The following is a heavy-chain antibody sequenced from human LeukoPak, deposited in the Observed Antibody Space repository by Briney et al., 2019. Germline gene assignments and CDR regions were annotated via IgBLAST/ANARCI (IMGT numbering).Heavy chain of an antibody. Sequence: PSETLSLTCTVSGGSISSYYWSWIRQPAGKGLEWIGRIYTSGSTNYNPSLKSRVTMSVDTSKSQFSLKLSSVTAADTAVYYCARDEIYDSSGYYNWFDPWGQGTLVTVSS. J-gene: IGHJ5*02. CDR2: IYTSGST. D-gene: IGHD3-22*01. CDR1: GGSISSYY. V-gene: IGHV4-4*07. CDR3: ARDEIYDSSGYYNWFDP.